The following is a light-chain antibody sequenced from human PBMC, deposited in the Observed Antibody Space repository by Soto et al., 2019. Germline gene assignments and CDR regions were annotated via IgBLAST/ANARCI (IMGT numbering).Light chain of an antibody. CDR1: SSDVGGYNY. V-gene: IGLV2-14*01. J-gene: IGLJ1*01. Sequence: QSALTQPASVSGSPGQSITISCTGTSSDVGGYNYVSWYQQHPGKAPKLLIYEVTNRPSGVSTRFSGYKSGNTASLTISGLQAEDEADYYCCSFTSGNTAYVFGTGTKRTVL. CDR2: EVT. CDR3: CSFTSGNTAYV.